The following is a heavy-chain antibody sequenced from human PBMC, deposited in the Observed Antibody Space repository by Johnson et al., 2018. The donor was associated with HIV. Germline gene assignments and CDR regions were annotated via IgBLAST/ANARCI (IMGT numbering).Heavy chain of an antibody. CDR3: AKTEDRGYRMETGAFDI. CDR1: GFTFSSYA. V-gene: IGHV3-30*04. Sequence: QVQLVESGGGVVQPGRSLRLSCAASGFTFSSYAMHWVRQAPGKGLEWVAVISYEGSKKYHADSVKGRFTISRDNSKNTLYLQMNSLRAEDTAVYYCAKTEDRGYRMETGAFDIWGQGTMVTVSS. CDR2: ISYEGSKK. D-gene: IGHD5-18*01. J-gene: IGHJ3*02.